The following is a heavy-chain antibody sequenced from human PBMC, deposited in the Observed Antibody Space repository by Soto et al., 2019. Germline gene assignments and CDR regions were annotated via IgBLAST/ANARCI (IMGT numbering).Heavy chain of an antibody. J-gene: IGHJ3*02. D-gene: IGHD3-10*02. V-gene: IGHV4-30-4*01. CDR3: ARGIVRGGFDI. CDR1: GGSMSENDYY. Sequence: QVQLQEAGPGLVRPSPTLSLTCTVAGGSMSENDYYWSWLRQSPGQGLQWIGYIYDTWTTSYSPSLKSRVTMSADTSRNQFSLKLTAVTAADTALYFCARGIVRGGFDIWGQGTLVTVSS. CDR2: IYDTWTT.